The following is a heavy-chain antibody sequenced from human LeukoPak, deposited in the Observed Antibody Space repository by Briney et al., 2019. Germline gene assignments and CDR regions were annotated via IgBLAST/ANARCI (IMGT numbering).Heavy chain of an antibody. Sequence: GGSLRLSCAASGFTFSSYAMSWVRQAPGKGLEWVSTISGSGGSTYYADSVKGRFTISRDNSKNTLYLQMNSLRAEDTAVYYCAKVNQIVVVPAAVTDYWGQGTLVTVSS. D-gene: IGHD2-2*01. CDR3: AKVNQIVVVPAAVTDY. J-gene: IGHJ4*02. CDR1: GFTFSSYA. V-gene: IGHV3-23*01. CDR2: ISGSGGST.